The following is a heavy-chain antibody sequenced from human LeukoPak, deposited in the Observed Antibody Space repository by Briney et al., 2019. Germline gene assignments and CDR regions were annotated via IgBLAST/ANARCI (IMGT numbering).Heavy chain of an antibody. D-gene: IGHD1-26*01. CDR2: ISGRSSTI. CDR3: ARDRLTSGSYFFDY. Sequence: PGESLRLSCAASAFTFSDYSMNWVRQAPGKGLEWISYISGRSSTIYYADSVRGRFTISRDNAKNSMYLQMNSLRAEGTAVYYCARDRLTSGSYFFDYWGQGTLVTVSS. J-gene: IGHJ4*02. V-gene: IGHV3-48*01. CDR1: AFTFSDYS.